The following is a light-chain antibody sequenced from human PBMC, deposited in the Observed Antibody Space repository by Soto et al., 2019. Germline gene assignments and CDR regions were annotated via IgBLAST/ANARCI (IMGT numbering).Light chain of an antibody. CDR3: LQSLQTPFT. V-gene: IGKV2-28*01. Sequence: DIVMTPSPLSLPVTPGEPASISCRSSQSLLHSNGYNYLDWYLQKPGQSPQLLIYLGSNRASGVPDMFSGSGSGTDFTLNISRVEAEDVGVYYCLQSLQTPFTFGPGTKVDIK. J-gene: IGKJ3*01. CDR1: QSLLHSNGYNY. CDR2: LGS.